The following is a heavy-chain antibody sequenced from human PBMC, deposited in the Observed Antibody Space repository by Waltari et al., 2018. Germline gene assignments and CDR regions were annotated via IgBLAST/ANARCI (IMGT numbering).Heavy chain of an antibody. CDR3: PRRSNVDWLYYFDY. V-gene: IGHV5-51*01. D-gene: IGHD3-9*01. J-gene: IGHJ4*02. Sequence: EVQLVQSGAEVKKPGESLKISCKGSGYSFTSYWIGWVRQLPGKGLGWMGSIDPADSETRYSPPFQGPVTISADKSISTAYLQCGSLQAADTAMYYCPRRSNVDWLYYFDYGGQGTLVTVSS. CDR1: GYSFTSYW. CDR2: IDPADSET.